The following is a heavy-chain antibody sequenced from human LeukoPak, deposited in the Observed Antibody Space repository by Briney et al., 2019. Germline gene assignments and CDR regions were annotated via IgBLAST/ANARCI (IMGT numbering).Heavy chain of an antibody. CDR3: ARDRGPFHY. V-gene: IGHV4-59*01. CDR2: IYYSGST. J-gene: IGHJ4*02. CDR1: GGSISSYY. Sequence: SETLSLTCTVSGGSISSYYWSWIRQPPGKGLEWIGYIYYSGSTNYNPSLKSRVTISVDTSKNQFSLKLSSVTAADTAVYYCARDRGPFHYGGRGPLVPV.